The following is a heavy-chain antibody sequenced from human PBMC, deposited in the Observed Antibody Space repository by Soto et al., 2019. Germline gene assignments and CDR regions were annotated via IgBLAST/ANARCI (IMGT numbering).Heavy chain of an antibody. V-gene: IGHV4-39*01. CDR2: VYFSGTT. Sequence: SETLSLTCTVSGVSITTTSYYWGWIRQPPGKGLEWIGSVYFSGTTYYNPSLKSRVTISVDTSKNHFSLRLSSVTAADTAIYYCARHGPYWGQGTLVTVSS. CDR3: ARHGPY. J-gene: IGHJ4*02. CDR1: GVSITTTSYY.